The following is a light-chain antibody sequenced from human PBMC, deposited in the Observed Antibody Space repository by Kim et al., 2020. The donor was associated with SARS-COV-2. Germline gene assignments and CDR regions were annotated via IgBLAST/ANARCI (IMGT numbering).Light chain of an antibody. CDR2: QDT. J-gene: IGLJ2*01. CDR3: QAWDSSTVV. Sequence: SYELTQPPSVSVSPGQTASITCSGDTLGDKYAFWYQQKPGQSPVLVIYQDTKRPSGIPERFSGPNSGNTATLTISGTLPMDEADYYCQAWDSSTVVFGGGTQLTVL. CDR1: TLGDKY. V-gene: IGLV3-1*01.